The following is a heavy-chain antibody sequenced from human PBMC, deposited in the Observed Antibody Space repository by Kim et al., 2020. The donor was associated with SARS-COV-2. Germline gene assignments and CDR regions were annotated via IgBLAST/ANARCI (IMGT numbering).Heavy chain of an antibody. V-gene: IGHV3-7*01. Sequence: GGSLRLSCAASGFTFSSYWMSWVRQAPGKGLEWVANIKQDGSEKYYVDSVKGRFTISRDNAKNSLYLQMNSLRAEDTAVYYCARESNYDFWSGYWNYWGQGTLVTVSS. D-gene: IGHD3-3*01. CDR3: ARESNYDFWSGYWNY. J-gene: IGHJ4*02. CDR2: IKQDGSEK. CDR1: GFTFSSYW.